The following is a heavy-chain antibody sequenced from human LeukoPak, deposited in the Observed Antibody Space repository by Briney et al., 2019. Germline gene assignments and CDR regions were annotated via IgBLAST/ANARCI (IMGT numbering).Heavy chain of an antibody. V-gene: IGHV1-45*02. D-gene: IGHD1-26*01. J-gene: IGHJ3*02. CDR3: ASSAGIVARGNAFDM. CDR1: EYSFRYRH. Sequence: GASVKVSCKASEYSFRYRHLHWVRQAPGQALEYMGWITPSNGNANYAQKFQDRVTITRDMSKSTAYLELSSLRYEDTAMYFCASSAGIVARGNAFDMWGPGTMVTVSS. CDR2: ITPSNGNA.